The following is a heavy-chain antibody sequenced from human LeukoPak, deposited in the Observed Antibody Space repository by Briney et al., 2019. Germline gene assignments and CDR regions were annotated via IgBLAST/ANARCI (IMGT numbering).Heavy chain of an antibody. D-gene: IGHD6-13*01. CDR1: GFTFSGYD. CDR2: IGTAGDT. Sequence: PGGSLRLSCAASGFTFSGYDMHWVRQATGKGLEWVSAIGTAGDTYYPGSVKGRFTISRENAKNSLYLQMNSLRAGDTAVYYCARGKQLVFRQGSYMDVWGKGTTVTVSS. CDR3: ARGKQLVFRQGSYMDV. V-gene: IGHV3-13*01. J-gene: IGHJ6*03.